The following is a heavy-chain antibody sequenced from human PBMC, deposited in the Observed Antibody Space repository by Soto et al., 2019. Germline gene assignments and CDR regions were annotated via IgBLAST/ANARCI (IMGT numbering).Heavy chain of an antibody. Sequence: QVQLVQSGAEVKKPGASVKISCKASGYSFTDHYIHWIRQAPGQGLVWMGWIIPNDGGTRYAQKFQDRINMTREASITTAYMDLNRLRSDDTAVYYCARGAFDRSGNYLAGWFDPWGQGTLGTVSS. D-gene: IGHD3-22*01. V-gene: IGHV1-2*02. CDR2: IIPNDGGT. CDR3: ARGAFDRSGNYLAGWFDP. J-gene: IGHJ5*02. CDR1: GYSFTDHY.